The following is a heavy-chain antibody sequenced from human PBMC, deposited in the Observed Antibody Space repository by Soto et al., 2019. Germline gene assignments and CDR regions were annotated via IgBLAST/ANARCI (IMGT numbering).Heavy chain of an antibody. CDR2: INHRGST. D-gene: IGHD3-10*01. V-gene: IGHV4-34*01. Sequence: PSETLSLTWAVYGASFCGYYWTSIRQPPGKGLEWIGEINHRGSTNYSPSVKSRVTISVDTSKNQFSLKLSSVTAAATAVYYCARVRPPPVVRAGNRHKITWFDPWGQGTQVTVSS. J-gene: IGHJ5*02. CDR1: GASFCGYY. CDR3: ARVRPPPVVRAGNRHKITWFDP.